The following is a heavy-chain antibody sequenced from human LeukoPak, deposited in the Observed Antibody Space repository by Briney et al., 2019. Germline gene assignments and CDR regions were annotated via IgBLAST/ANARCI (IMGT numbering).Heavy chain of an antibody. CDR1: GFTVSSNY. D-gene: IGHD5-24*01. V-gene: IGHV3-23*01. J-gene: IGHJ4*02. CDR3: AIVEMATGSDY. CDR2: ISGSGGST. Sequence: GGSLRLSCAASGFTVSSNYMSWVRQAPGKGLEWVSAISGSGGSTYYADSVKDRFTISRDNSKNTLYLQMNSLRAEDTAVYYCAIVEMATGSDYWGQGTLVTVSS.